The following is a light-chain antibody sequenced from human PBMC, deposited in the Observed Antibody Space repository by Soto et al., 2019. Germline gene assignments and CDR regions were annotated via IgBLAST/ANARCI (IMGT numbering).Light chain of an antibody. J-gene: IGKJ3*01. CDR3: PQSGSSPFT. CDR1: QSVSSRY. V-gene: IGKV3-20*01. Sequence: IVVTQYPGTLSLSPGERDTLSSRASQSVSSRYLAWYQQKPGQAPRLLIYGASSRATGIPDRFSGSGSVTVFSLTISRLEPDYFAVYYCPQSGSSPFTVGPGTNVDIK. CDR2: GAS.